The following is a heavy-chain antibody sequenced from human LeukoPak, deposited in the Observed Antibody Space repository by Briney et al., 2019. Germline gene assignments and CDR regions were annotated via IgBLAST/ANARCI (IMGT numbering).Heavy chain of an antibody. J-gene: IGHJ4*02. V-gene: IGHV4-39*01. Sequence: PSETLSLTCTVSGGSISSTSFYWGWIRQPRGKGLEWIGSVYYSGSTDYNPSLKSRVTLSIDTSKNQFSLRLSSVTAADTAVYYCATSYDSTWGRDFDYWGQGTLVTVSP. D-gene: IGHD6-13*01. CDR3: ATSYDSTWGRDFDY. CDR1: GGSISSTSFY. CDR2: VYYSGST.